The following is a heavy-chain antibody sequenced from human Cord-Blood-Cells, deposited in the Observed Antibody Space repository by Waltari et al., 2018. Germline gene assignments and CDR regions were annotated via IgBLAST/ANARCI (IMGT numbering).Heavy chain of an antibody. CDR2: FVPEDGET. V-gene: IGHV1-24*01. J-gene: IGHJ4*02. D-gene: IGHD6-6*01. Sequence: QVQLVQSGAEVKKPGASVKVSCKVSGYTLTELSMHWVRQAPGKGLEWMGGFVPEDGETIYGQKCQGRVTMTEDTSTDTAYMELSSLRSEDTAVYYCATSAARSYYFDYWGQGTLVTVSS. CDR3: ATSAARSYYFDY. CDR1: GYTLTELS.